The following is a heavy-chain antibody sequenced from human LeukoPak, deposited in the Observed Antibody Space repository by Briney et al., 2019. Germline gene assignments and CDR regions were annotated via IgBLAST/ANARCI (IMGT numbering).Heavy chain of an antibody. J-gene: IGHJ4*02. CDR2: IYYSGST. CDR1: GGSISNYY. Sequence: SETLSLTCTVSGGSISNYYWSWIRQPPGKGLEWIGYIYYSGSTNYNPSLKSRVTVSVDTSMNQFSLRLSSVTAADTAVYYCARSSNVNYDFWSGYLRPHDYWGQGTLVTVSS. CDR3: ARSSNVNYDFWSGYLRPHDY. D-gene: IGHD3-3*01. V-gene: IGHV4-59*08.